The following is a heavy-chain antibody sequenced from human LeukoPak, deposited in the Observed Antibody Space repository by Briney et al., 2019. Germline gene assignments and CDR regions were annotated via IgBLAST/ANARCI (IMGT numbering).Heavy chain of an antibody. Sequence: PSDTLSLTCTVSDGSIGSHYWSWIRQPAGRGLEWIGRVHNRGITNYNPSLQGRVTMSVDTSKNQFSLKLSSVTAADTAVYYCARYRSSTSWTPTHYYYYYMDVWGKGTTVTVSS. CDR1: DGSIGSHY. J-gene: IGHJ6*03. CDR3: ARYRSSTSWTPTHYYYYYMDV. V-gene: IGHV4-4*07. CDR2: VHNRGIT. D-gene: IGHD2-2*01.